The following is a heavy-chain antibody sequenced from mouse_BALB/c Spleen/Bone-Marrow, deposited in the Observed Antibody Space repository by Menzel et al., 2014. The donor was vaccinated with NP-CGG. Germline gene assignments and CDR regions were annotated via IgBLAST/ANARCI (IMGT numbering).Heavy chain of an antibody. D-gene: IGHD1-1*01. Sequence: QVQLQQSGAELVRPGASVKLSCRASGYTFTSYWINWVKQRPGQGLEWIGNIYPSDSYTNYNQRFKDKATLTVDKSSSTAYMQLSSPTSEDSAVYYCTRYGNSHYYAMYYWGQGTSVTVSS. V-gene: IGHV1-69*02. CDR3: TRYGNSHYYAMYY. CDR2: IYPSDSYT. J-gene: IGHJ4*01. CDR1: GYTFTSYW.